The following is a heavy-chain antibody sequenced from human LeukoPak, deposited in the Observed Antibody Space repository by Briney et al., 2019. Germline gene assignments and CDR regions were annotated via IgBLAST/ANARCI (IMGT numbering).Heavy chain of an antibody. Sequence: ASVNVSCKASGYTFTGYYMHWVRQAPGQGLEWMGWINPNSGGTNYAQKFQGWVTMTRDTSISTAYMELSRLRSDDTAVYYCARDKRGDSSGWFSGYYFDYWGQGTLVTVSS. CDR2: INPNSGGT. CDR3: ARDKRGDSSGWFSGYYFDY. CDR1: GYTFTGYY. V-gene: IGHV1-2*04. J-gene: IGHJ4*02. D-gene: IGHD6-19*01.